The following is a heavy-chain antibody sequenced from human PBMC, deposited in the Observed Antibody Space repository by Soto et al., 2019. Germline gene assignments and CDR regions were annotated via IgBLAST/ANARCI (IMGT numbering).Heavy chain of an antibody. Sequence: GEALNISCKAAGYIIRNYFSCWVRQMPGQGLEWMGIIFPDDYDTRYSPSFQGHVTISVDKSISTAYVQWSSLKASESAIYYCFRGGVKYRTFDYWGQGPLVPVSS. J-gene: IGHJ4*02. D-gene: IGHD3-16*01. CDR3: FRGGVKYRTFDY. V-gene: IGHV5-51*01. CDR2: IFPDDYDT. CDR1: GYIIRNYF.